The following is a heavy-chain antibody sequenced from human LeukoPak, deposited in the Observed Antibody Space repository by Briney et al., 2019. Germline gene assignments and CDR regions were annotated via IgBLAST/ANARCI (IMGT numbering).Heavy chain of an antibody. CDR3: ARVSDYGGNSVLGY. V-gene: IGHV4-34*01. CDR2: INNSGST. CDR1: GCTFIGYD. J-gene: IGHJ4*02. D-gene: IGHD4-23*01. Sequence: PSETLSLTCAVSGCTFIGYDLHWIRQPPGKGLEWIGDINNSGSTNYNPSLESRVTISEDISKNQFSLKLRTVTAADTAGYIGARVSDYGGNSVLGYWGQGTLVTVSS.